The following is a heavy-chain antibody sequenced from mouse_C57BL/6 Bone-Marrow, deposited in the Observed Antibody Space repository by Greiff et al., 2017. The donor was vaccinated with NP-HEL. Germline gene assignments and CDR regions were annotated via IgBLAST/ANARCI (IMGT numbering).Heavy chain of an antibody. Sequence: EVQLVESGGGLVKPGGSLKLSCAASGFTFSSYAMSWVRQTPEKRLEWVATISDGGSYTYYPDNVKGRFTISRDNAKNNLYLQMSHLKSEDTAMYYCARDGYDLYYAMDYWGQGTSVTVSS. J-gene: IGHJ4*01. CDR2: ISDGGSYT. CDR1: GFTFSSYA. V-gene: IGHV5-4*01. CDR3: ARDGYDLYYAMDY. D-gene: IGHD2-2*01.